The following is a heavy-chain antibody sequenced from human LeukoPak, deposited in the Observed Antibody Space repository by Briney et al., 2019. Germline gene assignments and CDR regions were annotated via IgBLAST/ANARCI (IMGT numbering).Heavy chain of an antibody. Sequence: GGSLRLSCAASGFTFSSYWMSWVRQAPGKGLEWVANIKQDGSEKYYVDSVKGRFTISRGNAKNSLYLQMNSLRAEDTAVYYCAKDLPGQWPTVFDYWGQGTLVTVSS. V-gene: IGHV3-7*01. J-gene: IGHJ4*02. CDR2: IKQDGSEK. CDR3: AKDLPGQWPTVFDY. CDR1: GFTFSSYW. D-gene: IGHD6-19*01.